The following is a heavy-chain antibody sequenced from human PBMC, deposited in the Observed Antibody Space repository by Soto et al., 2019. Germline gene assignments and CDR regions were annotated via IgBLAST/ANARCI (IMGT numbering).Heavy chain of an antibody. J-gene: IGHJ6*02. CDR3: AGGGVRFFYTLRRDYYGIDV. CDR1: GYSFTSYW. CDR2: IYPGDSDT. V-gene: IGHV5-51*01. D-gene: IGHD3-10*01. Sequence: GESLKISCKGSGYSFTSYWIGWVRQMPGKGLEWMGIIYPGDSDTRYSPSFQGQVTISADKSISTAYLQWSSLKASDTAMYYCAGGGVRFFYTLRRDYYGIDVRSRRTTDTVS.